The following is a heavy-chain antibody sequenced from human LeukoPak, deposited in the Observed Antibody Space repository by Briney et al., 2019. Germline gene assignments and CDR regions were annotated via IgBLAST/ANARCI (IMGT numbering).Heavy chain of an antibody. CDR2: IIPIFGTA. V-gene: IGHV1-69*05. CDR3: ARDSSVYATSNWFDP. J-gene: IGHJ5*02. CDR1: GGTFSSYA. Sequence: GASVKVSCKASGGTFSSYAISWVRQAPGQGLEWMGGIIPIFGTANYAQKFQGRVTITTDESTSTAYMELSSLRSEDTAVYYCARDSSVYATSNWFDPWGQGTLVTVSS. D-gene: IGHD2-8*01.